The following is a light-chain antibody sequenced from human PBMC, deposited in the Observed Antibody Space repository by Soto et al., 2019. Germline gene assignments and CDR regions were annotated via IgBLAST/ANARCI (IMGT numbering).Light chain of an antibody. CDR1: QSVSTW. V-gene: IGKV1-5*03. Sequence: NQITQSPSTLSASVGDRVTIICRASQSVSTWLAWYQQKPGKAPKLLIYKASNLESGVPSRFTGSGSGTEFTLTISSLQPDDFATYYCQQYNSWTFGQGTKVDI. CDR2: KAS. J-gene: IGKJ1*01. CDR3: QQYNSWT.